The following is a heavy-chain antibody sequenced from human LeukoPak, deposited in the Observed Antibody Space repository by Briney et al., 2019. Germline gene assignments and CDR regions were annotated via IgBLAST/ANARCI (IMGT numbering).Heavy chain of an antibody. J-gene: IGHJ4*02. CDR2: IYYSGST. V-gene: IGHV4-59*01. D-gene: IGHD5-18*01. CDR1: AGPISSYY. CDR3: ARGAAGYSYG. Sequence: SETLSLTCTVSAGPISSYYWSWIRQPPGKGLEWIGHIYYSGSTNYNPSLKSRVTISIDTSKNQFSLRLSSVTAADTAVYYCARGAAGYSYGWGQGTLVTVSS.